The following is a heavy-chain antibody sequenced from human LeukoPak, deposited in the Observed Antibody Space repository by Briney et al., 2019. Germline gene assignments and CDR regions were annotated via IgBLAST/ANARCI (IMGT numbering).Heavy chain of an antibody. J-gene: IGHJ5*02. Sequence: SETLSLTCTASSGSISSTSYYWGWIRQPPGRGLEWIGGIIYSGNTYYNPSLKSRVTISVDTTKNQFSLNLRSVTAADTAVYYCVRDELRTTWHFSWDPWGQGLLVTV. D-gene: IGHD3-3*02. CDR1: SGSISSTSYY. CDR2: IIYSGNT. CDR3: VRDELRTTWHFSWDP. V-gene: IGHV4-39*07.